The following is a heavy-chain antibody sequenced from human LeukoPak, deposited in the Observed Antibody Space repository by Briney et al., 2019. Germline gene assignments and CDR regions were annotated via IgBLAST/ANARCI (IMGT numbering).Heavy chain of an antibody. D-gene: IGHD5-24*01. Sequence: SETLSLTCAVSGGSISSGGYSWSWIRQPPGKGLEWIGYIYYSGSTYYNPSLKSRVTISVDTSKNQFSLKLSSVTAADTAVYYCAAGRMATIWVDYWGQGTLVTVSS. V-gene: IGHV4-31*11. CDR3: AAGRMATIWVDY. CDR2: IYYSGST. J-gene: IGHJ4*02. CDR1: GGSISSGGYS.